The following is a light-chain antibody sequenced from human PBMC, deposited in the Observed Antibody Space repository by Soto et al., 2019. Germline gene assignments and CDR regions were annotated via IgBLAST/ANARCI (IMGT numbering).Light chain of an antibody. CDR1: QTVRSSF. V-gene: IGKV3-20*01. Sequence: EIVLTQSPGTLSLSPGERATLSCRARQTVRSSFLAWYQQTPGQVPSLLIYGASSRATGIPDGFSGRGSGTNFTLTISRLETEDFAVYYCQQYGSSPYTFGRGTKPEIK. J-gene: IGKJ2*01. CDR2: GAS. CDR3: QQYGSSPYT.